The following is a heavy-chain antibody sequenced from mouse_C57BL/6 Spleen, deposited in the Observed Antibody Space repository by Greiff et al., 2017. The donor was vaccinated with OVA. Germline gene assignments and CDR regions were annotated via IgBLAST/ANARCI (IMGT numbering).Heavy chain of an antibody. CDR3: AREDGITTVENWYFDV. J-gene: IGHJ1*03. CDR1: GFTFSSYA. D-gene: IGHD1-1*01. CDR2: ISDGGSYT. Sequence: EVKLVESGGGLVKPGGSLKLSCAASGFTFSSYAMSWVRQTPEKRLEWVATISDGGSYTYYPDNVKGRFTISRDNAKNTLYLQMSHLKSEDTAMYYCAREDGITTVENWYFDVWGTGTTVTVSS. V-gene: IGHV5-4*01.